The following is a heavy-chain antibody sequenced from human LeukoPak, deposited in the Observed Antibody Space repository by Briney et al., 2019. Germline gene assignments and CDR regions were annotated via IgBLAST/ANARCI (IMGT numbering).Heavy chain of an antibody. Sequence: GGSLRLSCAASGFTFSTYAMNWFRQAPGKGLEWVSYITSSGSATYYADSVKGRFTISRDNAKNSLYLQMDSLGAEDTAVYYCARALNDAFDIWGQGTMVTVSS. J-gene: IGHJ3*02. V-gene: IGHV3-48*04. CDR1: GFTFSTYA. CDR3: ARALNDAFDI. CDR2: ITSSGSAT.